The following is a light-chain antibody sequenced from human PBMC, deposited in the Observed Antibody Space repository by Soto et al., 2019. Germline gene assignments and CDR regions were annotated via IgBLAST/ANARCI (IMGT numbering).Light chain of an antibody. CDR3: QQYNSLSRT. J-gene: IGKJ1*01. V-gene: IGKV3-15*01. CDR1: QSVSYN. Sequence: EIVMPPYPATLSVAPGDRACLSWSTRQSVSYNLAWYQQKPGQAPRLLIYGASARATGFPARFSGCGSRTEFTLTINSLQSEDFAVYYCQQYNSLSRTFGQGTKVDIK. CDR2: GAS.